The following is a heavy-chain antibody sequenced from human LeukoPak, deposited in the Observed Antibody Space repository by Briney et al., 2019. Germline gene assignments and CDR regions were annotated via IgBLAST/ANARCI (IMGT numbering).Heavy chain of an antibody. CDR1: ECTFTSYA. Sequence: SVKVSCKTSECTFTSYAITSYRQAPVQGLEWMGKIIPISGTTNYAQKFQSRVTLTADESTSTAYMELSSLRSEDTALYYCARKLRLGGNWFDPWGQGTLVTVSP. V-gene: IGHV1-69*13. CDR2: IIPISGTT. CDR3: ARKLRLGGNWFDP. J-gene: IGHJ5*02. D-gene: IGHD1-26*01.